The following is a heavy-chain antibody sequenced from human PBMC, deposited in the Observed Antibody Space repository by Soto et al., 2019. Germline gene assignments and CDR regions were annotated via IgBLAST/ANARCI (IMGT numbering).Heavy chain of an antibody. J-gene: IGHJ6*02. CDR2: IYYSGST. Sequence: SETLSLTCTVSGGSISSYYWSWIRQPPGKGQEWIGYIYYSGSTNYNPSLKSRVTISIDTSKNQFSLKLSSVTAADTAVYYCAREGAAPYYYYGMDVWGQGTTVTVSS. D-gene: IGHD6-6*01. CDR3: AREGAAPYYYYGMDV. CDR1: GGSISSYY. V-gene: IGHV4-59*12.